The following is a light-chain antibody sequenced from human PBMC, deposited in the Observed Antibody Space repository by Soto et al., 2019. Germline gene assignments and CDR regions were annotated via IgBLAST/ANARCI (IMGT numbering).Light chain of an antibody. Sequence: EIVLTQSPATLSLSPGERATLSCGTSQSVSSNCLAWYQQRPGLAPRLLIYDASYRATGIPDRFSGSGSGTDFTLTISRLEPEDFAVYYCQQYGSSPQTFGQGTKLEIK. V-gene: IGKV3D-20*01. CDR3: QQYGSSPQT. J-gene: IGKJ2*01. CDR2: DAS. CDR1: QSVSSNC.